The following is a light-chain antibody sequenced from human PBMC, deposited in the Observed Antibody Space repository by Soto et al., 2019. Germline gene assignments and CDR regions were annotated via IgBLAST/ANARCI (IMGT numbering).Light chain of an antibody. CDR2: DVT. CDR1: SSDVGGYNY. CDR3: SSYRRGSTYV. J-gene: IGLJ1*01. V-gene: IGLV2-14*01. Sequence: QSALTQPASVSGAPGQSITLSCTGTSSDVGGYNYVSWYQQYPGKVPRLMIYDVTNRPSGVSNRFSGSKSGNTASLTISGLQAEDEADYYCSSYRRGSTYVFGTGTKLTVL.